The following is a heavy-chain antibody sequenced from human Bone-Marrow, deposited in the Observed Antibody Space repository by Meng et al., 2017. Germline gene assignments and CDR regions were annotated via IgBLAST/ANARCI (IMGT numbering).Heavy chain of an antibody. CDR2: INQDGSEK. CDR1: GFTFSTYW. CDR3: ARDGRSYGMDV. V-gene: IGHV3-7*01. J-gene: IGHJ6*01. Sequence: GESLKISCAASGFTFSTYWMTWVRQAPGKGLEWVANINQDGSEKYYVDSVKGRFTISRDNAKNSLYLQMNSLRADDTAVFYCARDGRSYGMDVWGQGTTVTVAS.